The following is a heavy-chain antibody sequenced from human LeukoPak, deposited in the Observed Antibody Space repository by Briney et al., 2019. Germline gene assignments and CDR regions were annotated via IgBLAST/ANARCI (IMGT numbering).Heavy chain of an antibody. V-gene: IGHV3-7*03. CDR2: INQDGSGK. D-gene: IGHD1-26*01. J-gene: IGHJ4*02. CDR1: GLTFSGYW. CDR3: ARDALGTGSN. Sequence: GGSLRLSCAASGLTFSGYWMDWVRQAPGKGLEWVANINQDGSGKNYVDSVRGRFIISRGNAENSLYLQMNSLRAEDTAVYYCARDALGTGSNWGQGTLVTVSS.